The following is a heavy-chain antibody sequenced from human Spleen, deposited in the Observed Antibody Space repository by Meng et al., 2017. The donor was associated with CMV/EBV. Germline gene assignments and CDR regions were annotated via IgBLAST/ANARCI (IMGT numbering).Heavy chain of an antibody. CDR1: EFTFSGYW. D-gene: IGHD6-13*01. J-gene: IGHJ4*02. CDR2: IKQDGGET. CDR3: AREYPQLAYFDY. Sequence: GESLKISCAASEFTFSGYWMSWVRQAPGQGLEWVAKIKQDGGETYYVDSVKGRFTISRDNAKNSLYLQMNSLRVEDTAVYYCAREYPQLAYFDYWGQGTLVTVSS. V-gene: IGHV3-7*01.